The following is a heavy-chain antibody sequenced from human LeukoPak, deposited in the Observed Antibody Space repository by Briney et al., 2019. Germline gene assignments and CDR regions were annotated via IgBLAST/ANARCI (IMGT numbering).Heavy chain of an antibody. D-gene: IGHD2-2*01. CDR1: GCTFCSYA. V-gene: IGHV3-23*01. J-gene: IGHJ3*02. CDR3: ARVVPASYAFDI. CDR2: ISGSGGST. Sequence: GGCLRLSCAGSGCTFCSYAMSWVRQAPGEGLEWVSAISGSGGSTYYADSVKGGLTISRDNSKNTLYLQMNSVRAEDTAVYYCARVVPASYAFDIWGQGTMVTVSS.